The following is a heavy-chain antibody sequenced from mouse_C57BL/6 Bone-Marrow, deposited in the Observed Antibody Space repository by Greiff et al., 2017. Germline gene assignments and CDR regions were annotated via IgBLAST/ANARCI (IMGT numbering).Heavy chain of an antibody. CDR2: INPNNGGT. J-gene: IGHJ2*01. CDR1: GYTFTDYY. V-gene: IGHV1-26*01. CDR3: AHRRYFDY. Sequence: VQLQQSGPELVKPGASVKISCKASGYTFTDYYMNWVKQSHGKSLEWIGDINPNNGGTSYNQKFKGKATLTVDKSSSTAYMELRSLTSEDSAVYYCAHRRYFDYWGQGTTLTVSS.